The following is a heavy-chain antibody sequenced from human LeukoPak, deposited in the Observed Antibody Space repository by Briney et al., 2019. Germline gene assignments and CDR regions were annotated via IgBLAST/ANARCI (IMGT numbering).Heavy chain of an antibody. CDR3: ARSYCGGDCYSATTESSLSFQYYFDY. V-gene: IGHV5-51*01. D-gene: IGHD2-21*02. J-gene: IGHJ4*02. Sequence: GESLKISCKGSGYSFTSYWIGWVRQMPGKGLEWMGIIYPGDSDTRYSPSFQGQVTISADKSISTAYLQWSSLKASDTAMYYCARSYCGGDCYSATTESSLSFQYYFDYWGQGTLVTVSS. CDR1: GYSFTSYW. CDR2: IYPGDSDT.